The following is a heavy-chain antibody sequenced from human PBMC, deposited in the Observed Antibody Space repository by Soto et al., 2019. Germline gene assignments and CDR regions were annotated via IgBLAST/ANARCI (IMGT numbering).Heavy chain of an antibody. Sequence: SETLSLTCAVSGYPISSGYYWGWIRQPPGKGLEWIGIIHHSGSTYYNPSLRSRITISVDTSKNQFSLKMPSVTAADTAVYYCARSSGYVPGGYWGQGILVAVSS. V-gene: IGHV4-38-2*01. D-gene: IGHD5-12*01. CDR3: ARSSGYVPGGY. CDR1: GYPISSGYY. CDR2: IHHSGST. J-gene: IGHJ4*02.